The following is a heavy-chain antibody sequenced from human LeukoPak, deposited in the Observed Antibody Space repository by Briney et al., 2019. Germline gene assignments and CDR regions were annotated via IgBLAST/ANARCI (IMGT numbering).Heavy chain of an antibody. V-gene: IGHV3-48*04. CDR3: AREARFGELSLNY. D-gene: IGHD3-10*01. CDR2: ISSSSSTI. Sequence: GGSLRLSCAASGFTFSSYSMNWVRQAPGKGLEWVAYISSSSSTIYYADSVKGRFTISRDNAKNSLYLQMNSLRVEDTAVYYCAREARFGELSLNYWGQGTLVTVSS. CDR1: GFTFSSYS. J-gene: IGHJ4*02.